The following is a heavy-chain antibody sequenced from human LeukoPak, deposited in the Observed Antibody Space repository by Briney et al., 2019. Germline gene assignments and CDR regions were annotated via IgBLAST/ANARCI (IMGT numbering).Heavy chain of an antibody. CDR2: IYSSGTT. CDR1: GFTVSSTH. Sequence: PGGSLRLSCAASGFTVSSTHMSWIRQAPGQGLEWASIIYSSGTTYYADSVKGRFTISRDNSKNMLYLQMNSLRAEVTTVYSGGSSGNDTRFDYWGQGTLVTVSS. V-gene: IGHV3-53*01. J-gene: IGHJ4*02. D-gene: IGHD3-10*01. CDR3: GSSGNDTRFDY.